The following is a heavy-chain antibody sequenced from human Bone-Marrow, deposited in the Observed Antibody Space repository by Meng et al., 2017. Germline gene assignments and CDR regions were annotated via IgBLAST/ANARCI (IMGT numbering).Heavy chain of an antibody. Sequence: QVLLQESGPGLVKPSGTLSLTCAVSGGSISSSNWWSWVRQPPGKGLEWIGKIYHSGITIYNPSLKSRVTMSVDNSKNQFSLKLSSVTAADTAVYYCASFPPPGKQWLVTDYWGQGTLVTVSS. CDR1: GGSISSSNW. D-gene: IGHD6-19*01. J-gene: IGHJ4*02. CDR2: IYHSGIT. CDR3: ASFPPPGKQWLVTDY. V-gene: IGHV4-4*02.